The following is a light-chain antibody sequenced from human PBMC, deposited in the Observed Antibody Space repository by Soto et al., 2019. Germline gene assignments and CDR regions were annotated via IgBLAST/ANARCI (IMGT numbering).Light chain of an antibody. Sequence: AIQLTQSPSSLSASVGDRVTITCRASQGISSYLAWYQQKPGKPPKVLIYGASNLQSGVPPRFSGSGSGTDFTLAISSLQPEDSATYYCLQDINYPWTFGQGTKADIK. CDR3: LQDINYPWT. J-gene: IGKJ1*01. CDR1: QGISSY. CDR2: GAS. V-gene: IGKV1-6*01.